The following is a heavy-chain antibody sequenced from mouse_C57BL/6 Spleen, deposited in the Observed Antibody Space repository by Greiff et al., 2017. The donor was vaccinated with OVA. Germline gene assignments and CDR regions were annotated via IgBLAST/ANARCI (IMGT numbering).Heavy chain of an antibody. V-gene: IGHV1-47*01. J-gene: IGHJ2*01. D-gene: IGHD1-1*01. CDR1: GYTFTTYP. CDR3: ARGGDYGSSYPFDY. Sequence: QVQLQQSGAELVKPGASVKMSCKASGYTFTTYPIEWMKQNHGKSLEWIGNFHPYNDDTKYNEKFKGKATLTVETSSSTVYLELSGLTSVDSAVYYWARGGDYGSSYPFDYWGQGTTLTVSS. CDR2: FHPYNDDT.